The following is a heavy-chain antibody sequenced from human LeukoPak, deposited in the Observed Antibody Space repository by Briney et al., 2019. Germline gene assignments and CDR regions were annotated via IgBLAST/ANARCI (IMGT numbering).Heavy chain of an antibody. CDR3: ARGTPSSSGWLYYGMDV. CDR2: ISYDGSNK. Sequence: GGSLRLSCAASGFTFSSYATHWVRQAPGKGLEWVAVISYDGSNKYYADSVKGRFTISRDNSKNTLYLQMNSLRAEDTAVYYCARGTPSSSGWLYYGMDVWGQGTTVTVSS. CDR1: GFTFSSYA. D-gene: IGHD6-19*01. V-gene: IGHV3-30-3*01. J-gene: IGHJ6*02.